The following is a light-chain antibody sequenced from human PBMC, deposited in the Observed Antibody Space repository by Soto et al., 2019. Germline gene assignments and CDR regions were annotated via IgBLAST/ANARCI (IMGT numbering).Light chain of an antibody. Sequence: DIQMTQSPSSLSASVGDRVTITCRAGQSTSIYVNWYQQKPGKAPKLLIYAASSLQSGVPSRFSGSESGTDFTLTISSLQPEYFANYYCQQSYSTPYTFGQGTKLEIK. CDR3: QQSYSTPYT. CDR1: QSTSIY. CDR2: AAS. V-gene: IGKV1-39*01. J-gene: IGKJ2*01.